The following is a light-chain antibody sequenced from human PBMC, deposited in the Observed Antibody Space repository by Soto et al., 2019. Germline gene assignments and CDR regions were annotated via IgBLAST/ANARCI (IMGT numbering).Light chain of an antibody. CDR3: QQLRAYPHT. J-gene: IGKJ2*01. CDR1: QGISRW. V-gene: IGKV1-5*01. CDR2: DAS. Sequence: DIQMTQSPSTLSASVGDTVTITCRASQGISRWLAWYQQSPGKAPKLLIYDASSLESGVPSRFSGSGSGTEFTLTISSLQPDDFATYYCQQLRAYPHTFGQGTKLEIK.